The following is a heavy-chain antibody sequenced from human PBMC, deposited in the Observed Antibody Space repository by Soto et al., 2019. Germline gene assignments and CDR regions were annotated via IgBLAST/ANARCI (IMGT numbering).Heavy chain of an antibody. Sequence: SVKVSCKASGYTFTGYYMHWVRQAPVQGLEWMGWINPNSGGTNYAQKFQGWVTMTRDTSISTAYMELSRLRSDDTAVYYCARGARRRGYYYGMDVWGQGTTVTVSS. CDR1: GYTFTGYY. V-gene: IGHV1-2*04. D-gene: IGHD6-6*01. CDR3: ARGARRRGYYYGMDV. J-gene: IGHJ6*02. CDR2: INPNSGGT.